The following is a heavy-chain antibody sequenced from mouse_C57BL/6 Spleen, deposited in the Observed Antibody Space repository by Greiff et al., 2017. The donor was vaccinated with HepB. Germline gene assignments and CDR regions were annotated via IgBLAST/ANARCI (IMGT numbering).Heavy chain of an antibody. CDR2: INPNNGGT. Sequence: EVQLVESGPELVKPGASVKMSCKASGYTFTDYNMHWVKQSHGKSLEWIGYINPNNGGTSYNQKFKGKATLTVNKSSSTAYMVLRSLTSEDSAVYYCARNYGSLWFAYWGQGTLVTVSA. CDR1: GYTFTDYN. CDR3: ARNYGSLWFAY. V-gene: IGHV1-22*01. J-gene: IGHJ3*01. D-gene: IGHD1-1*01.